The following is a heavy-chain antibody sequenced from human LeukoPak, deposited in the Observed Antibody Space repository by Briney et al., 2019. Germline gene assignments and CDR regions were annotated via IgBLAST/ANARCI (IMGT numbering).Heavy chain of an antibody. CDR1: GFTFSSYW. V-gene: IGHV3-74*01. J-gene: IGHJ4*02. Sequence: GGSLRLSCAASGFTFSSYWMHWVRQAPGKGLVWVSRMNSDGSSTRYADSVKGRFTISRDNSKNTLYLQMNSLRAEDTAVYYCAKGPVGAPGGFDYWGQGTLVTVSS. CDR2: MNSDGSST. CDR3: AKGPVGAPGGFDY. D-gene: IGHD1-26*01.